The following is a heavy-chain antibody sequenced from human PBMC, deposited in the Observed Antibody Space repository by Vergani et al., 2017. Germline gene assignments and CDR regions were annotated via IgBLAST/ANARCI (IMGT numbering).Heavy chain of an antibody. CDR1: GYSFTSYW. V-gene: IGHV5-51*03. CDR2: IYPGDSDT. J-gene: IGHJ3*02. CDR3: ARRARGSNTVDSIDI. Sequence: EVQLVQSGAEVKTPGESLKISCKGSGYSFTSYWIGWVRQMPGKGLEWMGIIYPGDSDTRYSPSFQGQVTISAHKSISSAYLQWSSLKAADTALYYSARRARGSNTVDSIDIWGQGRMVTGS. D-gene: IGHD2-15*01.